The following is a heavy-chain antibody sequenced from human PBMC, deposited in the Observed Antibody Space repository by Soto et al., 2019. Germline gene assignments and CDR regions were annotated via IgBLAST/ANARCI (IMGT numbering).Heavy chain of an antibody. V-gene: IGHV1-2*04. CDR2: INPNSGGT. J-gene: IGHJ6*02. Sequence: QVQLVQSGAEVKKPGASVKVSCKASGYTFTGYYMHWVRQAPGQGLEWMGWINPNSGGTNYAQKFQGWVTMTRDTSISTAYMELSRLRSDDTAVYYCARDGLYSSSSPLYYYYGMDVWGQGTTVTVSS. D-gene: IGHD6-6*01. CDR3: ARDGLYSSSSPLYYYYGMDV. CDR1: GYTFTGYY.